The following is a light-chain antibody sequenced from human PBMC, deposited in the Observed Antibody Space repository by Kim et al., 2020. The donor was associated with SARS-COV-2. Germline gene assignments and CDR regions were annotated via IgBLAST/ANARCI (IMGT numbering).Light chain of an antibody. Sequence: SPGERATLSCRASQSVSSFLVWYQQKPGQAPRLLIYDATTRATGIPARFIGSGSETDFTLTISSLQSEDFAVYYCQQSNDWPPLTFGQGTKVDIK. CDR1: QSVSSF. J-gene: IGKJ1*01. V-gene: IGKV3-15*01. CDR2: DAT. CDR3: QQSNDWPPLT.